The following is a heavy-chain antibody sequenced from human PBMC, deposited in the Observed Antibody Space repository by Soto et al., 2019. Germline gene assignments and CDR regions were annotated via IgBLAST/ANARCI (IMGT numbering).Heavy chain of an antibody. CDR3: ASRRDGYNYYGY. CDR2: IYHSGST. V-gene: IGHV4-30-2*01. Sequence: QLQLQESGSGLVKPSQTLSLTCAVSGGSISSGGYSWSWIRQPPGKGLEWIGYIYHSGSTYYNPSLKSRVTISVDRSKNQFSLKLSSVTAADTAVYHCASRRDGYNYYGYWGQGTLVTVSS. CDR1: GGSISSGGYS. D-gene: IGHD5-12*01. J-gene: IGHJ4*02.